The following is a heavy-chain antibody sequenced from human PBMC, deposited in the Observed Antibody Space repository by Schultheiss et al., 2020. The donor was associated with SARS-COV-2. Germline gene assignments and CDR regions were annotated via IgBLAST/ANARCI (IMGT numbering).Heavy chain of an antibody. J-gene: IGHJ6*02. CDR2: ISAYNGNT. Sequence: ASVKVSCKASGYTFTSYGISWVRQAPGQGLEWMGWISAYNGNTNYAQKFQGWVTMTRDTSISTAYMELSRLRSDDTAVYYCASPPTGPIAVAGFGYYGMDVWGQGTTVTVSS. CDR1: GYTFTSYG. V-gene: IGHV1-18*01. D-gene: IGHD6-19*01. CDR3: ASPPTGPIAVAGFGYYGMDV.